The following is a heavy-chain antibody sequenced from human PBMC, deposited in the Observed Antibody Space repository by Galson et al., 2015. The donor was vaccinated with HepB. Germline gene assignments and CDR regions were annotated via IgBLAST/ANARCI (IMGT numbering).Heavy chain of an antibody. J-gene: IGHJ4*02. V-gene: IGHV3-11*06. Sequence: SLRLSCAASGFTFSTFDITWVRQAPGKGLEWVSTISSSGDYTLYADSVKGRFIISRDNARNSLFLQMNGLRAEDTAVYYCARGYASGTYCGWGQGAPVTVSS. CDR2: ISSSGDYT. D-gene: IGHD3-10*01. CDR3: ARGYASGTYCG. CDR1: GFTFSTFD.